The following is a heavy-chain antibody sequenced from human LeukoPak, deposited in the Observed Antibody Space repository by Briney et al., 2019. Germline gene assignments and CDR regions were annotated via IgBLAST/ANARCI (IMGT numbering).Heavy chain of an antibody. CDR3: ARGAGTSPIYY. CDR1: GGTISSHA. J-gene: IGHJ4*02. CDR2: IIPIFGAA. V-gene: IGHV1-69*05. Sequence: ASVKASCKASGGTISSHAISWVRQAPGQGLEWMGGIIPIFGAAKYAQKFQGRVTITTDESTSTAYMELSSLTTEDTAVYYCARGAGTSPIYYWGQGTLVTVSS. D-gene: IGHD1-7*01.